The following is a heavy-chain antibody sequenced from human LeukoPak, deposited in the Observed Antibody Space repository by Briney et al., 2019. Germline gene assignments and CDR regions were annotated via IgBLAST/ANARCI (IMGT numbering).Heavy chain of an antibody. D-gene: IGHD3-16*01. Sequence: GESLKISGKCSGSIFTNTWISWVRQMPGIGLELMGRIDPSDSYTDYSPSFQGHVTISTDKSITTAYLQWSSLKASDTAMYYCARLAVGDRGYYFDYWGQGTLVTVSS. V-gene: IGHV5-10-1*01. CDR1: GSIFTNTW. J-gene: IGHJ4*02. CDR2: IDPSDSYT. CDR3: ARLAVGDRGYYFDY.